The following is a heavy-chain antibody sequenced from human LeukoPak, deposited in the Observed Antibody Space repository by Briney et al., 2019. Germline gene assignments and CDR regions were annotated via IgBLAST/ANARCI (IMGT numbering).Heavy chain of an antibody. J-gene: IGHJ4*02. CDR2: IIPIFGTA. V-gene: IGHV1-69*13. Sequence: SVKVSCKASGGTFSSYAISWVRQAPGQGLEWMGGIIPIFGTANYAQKFQGRVTITADESTSTAYMELSNLRSEDTAVYYCARDRDYYDSSAPFDYWGQGTLVTVSS. D-gene: IGHD3-22*01. CDR1: GGTFSSYA. CDR3: ARDRDYYDSSAPFDY.